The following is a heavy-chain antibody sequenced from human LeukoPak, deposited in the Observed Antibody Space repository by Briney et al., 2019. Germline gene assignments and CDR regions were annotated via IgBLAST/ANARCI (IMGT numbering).Heavy chain of an antibody. CDR3: ARDGYDYSNYGPFDP. D-gene: IGHD4-4*01. CDR2: INPNSGGT. Sequence: ASVKVSCKASGYTLTGYYMHWVRQAPGQGLEWMGWINPNSGGTNYAQKFQGRVTMTRDTSISTAYMELSRLRSDDTAVYYCARDGYDYSNYGPFDPWGQGTLVTVSS. CDR1: GYTLTGYY. V-gene: IGHV1-2*02. J-gene: IGHJ5*02.